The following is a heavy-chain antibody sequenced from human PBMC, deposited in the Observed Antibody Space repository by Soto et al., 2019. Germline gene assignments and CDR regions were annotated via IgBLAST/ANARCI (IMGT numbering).Heavy chain of an antibody. Sequence: LRLSCVASGFDLTSSRMNWVRQAPGKGLAWVASISWSGKDTFYRHSVKGRFAISRDSAGTSLFLRMDSVKVEDTAVYHCARVHLVAGSAFYCAMDFSGPGTAVTVSS. D-gene: IGHD6-6*01. CDR2: ISWSGKDT. J-gene: IGHJ6*02. CDR1: GFDLTSSR. CDR3: ARVHLVAGSAFYCAMDF. V-gene: IGHV3-21*01.